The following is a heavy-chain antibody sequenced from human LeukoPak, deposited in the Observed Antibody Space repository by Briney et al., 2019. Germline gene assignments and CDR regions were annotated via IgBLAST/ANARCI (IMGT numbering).Heavy chain of an antibody. V-gene: IGHV1-69*01. CDR1: GGTFSSYA. CDR3: ARAYYYGSGSYHTRGEYNWFDP. CDR2: IIPIFVTA. D-gene: IGHD3-10*01. J-gene: IGHJ5*02. Sequence: SVKVSCKASGGTFSSYAISWVRQAPGQGLEWMGGIIPIFVTANYAQKFQGRVTITADESTSTAYMELSSLRSEDTAVYYCARAYYYGSGSYHTRGEYNWFDPWGQGTLVSVSS.